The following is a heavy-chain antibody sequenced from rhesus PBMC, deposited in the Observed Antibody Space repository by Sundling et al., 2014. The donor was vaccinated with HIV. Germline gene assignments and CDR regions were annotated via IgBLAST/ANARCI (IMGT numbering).Heavy chain of an antibody. CDR3: TKPTRDWITQTTGFEY. Sequence: EVQLVESGGGLVQPGGSLRLSCTASGFTFSSYAMYWVRQAPGKGLEWISVISSGGSSIYYADSVKGRFTISRDNSNNILSLQMNSLRPEDTAIYYCTKPTRDWITQTTGFEYWGQGVLVTVSS. J-gene: IGHJ4*01. CDR2: ISSGGSSI. V-gene: IGHV3-103*01. D-gene: IGHD1-20*01. CDR1: GFTFSSYA.